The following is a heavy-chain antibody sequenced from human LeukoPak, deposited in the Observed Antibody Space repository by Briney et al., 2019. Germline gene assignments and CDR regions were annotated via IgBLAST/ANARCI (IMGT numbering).Heavy chain of an antibody. CDR3: ARGVGSGWYNWFDP. D-gene: IGHD6-19*01. V-gene: IGHV1-2*02. CDR1: GYTFTGYY. J-gene: IGHJ5*02. CDR2: INPNSGGT. Sequence: ASVKVSCKASGYTFTGYYMHWVRQAPGQGLEWMGWINPNSGGTNYAQKFQGRVTMTRDTSISTAYMELSRLRSDDTAVYYCARGVGSGWYNWFDPRGQGTLVTVSS.